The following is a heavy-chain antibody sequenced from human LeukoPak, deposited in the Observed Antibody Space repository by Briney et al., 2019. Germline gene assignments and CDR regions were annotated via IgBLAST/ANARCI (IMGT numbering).Heavy chain of an antibody. V-gene: IGHV4-4*07. CDR1: GGSISSYY. J-gene: IGHJ3*02. Sequence: SETLSLTCTVSGGSISSYYWSWIRQPAGKGPEWIGRIYTSGSTNYNPSLKSRVTMSVGTSKNQFSLKLSSVTAADTAVYYCARDLSSSWYADAFDIWGQGTMVTVSS. D-gene: IGHD6-13*01. CDR2: IYTSGST. CDR3: ARDLSSSWYADAFDI.